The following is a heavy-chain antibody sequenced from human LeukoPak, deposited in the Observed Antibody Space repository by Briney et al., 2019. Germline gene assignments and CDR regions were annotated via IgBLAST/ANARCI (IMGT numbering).Heavy chain of an antibody. D-gene: IGHD3-22*01. CDR1: GYTFTSYG. CDR3: ARDAYYYDSSGYLGAFDI. V-gene: IGHV1-18*01. J-gene: IGHJ3*02. Sequence: ASVKVSCKASGYTFTSYGISWVRQAPGQGLEWMGWISAYNGNTNYAQKLQGRVTMTTDTSTSTAYMELRSLRSGDTAVYYCARDAYYYDSSGYLGAFDIWGQGTMVTVSS. CDR2: ISAYNGNT.